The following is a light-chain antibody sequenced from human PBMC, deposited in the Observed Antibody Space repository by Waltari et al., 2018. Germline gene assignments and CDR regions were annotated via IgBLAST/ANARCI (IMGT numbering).Light chain of an antibody. CDR2: QDT. CDR3: QTWDTSTVI. J-gene: IGLJ2*01. V-gene: IGLV3-1*01. Sequence: SYELTQPPSESVPPGQTASITCSGDKLGDKYACWYQQKPGQSPVLVIYQDTKRPSGIPERFAGSNAGDTATLTIRGTQAMDEADYYCQTWDTSTVIFGGGTKLTVL. CDR1: KLGDKY.